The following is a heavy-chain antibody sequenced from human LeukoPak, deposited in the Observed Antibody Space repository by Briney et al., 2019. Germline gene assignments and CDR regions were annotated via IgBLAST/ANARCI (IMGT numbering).Heavy chain of an antibody. CDR1: GFTFSSYA. CDR2: ISGSGSST. V-gene: IGHV3-23*01. Sequence: GGSLRLSCAASGFTFSSYAMSWVRQAPGKGLEQVSGISGSGSSTYYADSVKGRFTISRDNSKNTLYLQMNSLRAEDTAVYYCAKRGGSSTSAYYFDYWGQGTLVTDSS. J-gene: IGHJ4*02. D-gene: IGHD3-16*01. CDR3: AKRGGSSTSAYYFDY.